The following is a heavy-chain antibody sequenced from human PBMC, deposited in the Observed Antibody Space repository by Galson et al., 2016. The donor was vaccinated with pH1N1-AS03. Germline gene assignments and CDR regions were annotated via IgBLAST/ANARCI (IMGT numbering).Heavy chain of an antibody. CDR1: GFTFSDYH. V-gene: IGHV3-11*01. CDR2: ISVASTAI. J-gene: IGHJ6*02. Sequence: SLRLSCAASGFTFSDYHMSWIRQAPGKGLEWLSYISVASTAIYYADSVKGRFTISRDNARNSLYLQMNSLRAEDTAVYYCARGPRCVVRTLLKYFGMDVWGQGTTVTVSS. D-gene: IGHD2-21*01. CDR3: ARGPRCVVRTLLKYFGMDV.